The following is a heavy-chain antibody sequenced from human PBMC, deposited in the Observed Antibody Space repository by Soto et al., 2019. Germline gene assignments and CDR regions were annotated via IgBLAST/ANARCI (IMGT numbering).Heavy chain of an antibody. CDR2: INHSGST. V-gene: IGHV4-34*01. J-gene: IGHJ3*02. CDR1: GGSFSGYY. CDR3: ARAPLTGDPRDAFDI. Sequence: SETLSLTCAVYGGSFSGYYWSWIRQPPGKGLEWIGEINHSGSTNYNPSLKSRVTISVDTSKNQFSLKLSSVTAADTAVYYCARAPLTGDPRDAFDIWGQGTMVTVSS. D-gene: IGHD7-27*01.